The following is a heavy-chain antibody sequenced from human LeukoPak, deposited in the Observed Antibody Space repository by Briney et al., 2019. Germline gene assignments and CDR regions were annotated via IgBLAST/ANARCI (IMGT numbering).Heavy chain of an antibody. CDR2: IYYSGST. CDR1: GGSISSSSYY. D-gene: IGHD6-19*01. J-gene: IGHJ5*02. Sequence: PSETLSLTCTVSGGSISSSSYYWGWIRQPPGTGLEWIGSIYYSGSTYYNPSLKSRVTISVDTSKNQFSLKLSSVTAADTAVYYCASTQWLVSNWFDPWGQGTLVTVSS. V-gene: IGHV4-39*01. CDR3: ASTQWLVSNWFDP.